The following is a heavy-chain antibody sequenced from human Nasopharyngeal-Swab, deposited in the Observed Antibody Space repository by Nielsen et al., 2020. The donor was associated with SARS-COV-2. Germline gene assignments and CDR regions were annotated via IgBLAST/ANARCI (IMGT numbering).Heavy chain of an antibody. J-gene: IGHJ4*02. CDR1: GFTFSSYS. CDR3: ASRSRIAAPVDY. CDR2: ISSSSSYI. Sequence: GESLKISCAASGFTFSSYSMNWVRQAPGKGPEWVSSISSSSSYIYYADSVKARFTISRDNAKNSLYLQMNSLRAEDTAVYYCASRSRIAAPVDYWGQGTLVTVSS. D-gene: IGHD6-13*01. V-gene: IGHV3-21*01.